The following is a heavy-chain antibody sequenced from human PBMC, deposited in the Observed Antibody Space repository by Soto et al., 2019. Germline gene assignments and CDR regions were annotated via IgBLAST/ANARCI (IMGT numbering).Heavy chain of an antibody. J-gene: IGHJ4*02. D-gene: IGHD3-22*01. V-gene: IGHV4-30-2*01. CDR1: GGSILCGGYS. Sequence: TLSLTCAVSGGSILCGGYSRRWIRQPPGKGLEWLGYSYHSVSPYYNPSPNSRVTISVHRSKNQFSLKLSSVTAADTAVYYCARGGDSSGYWDYWGQGTLVTVSS. CDR3: ARGGDSSGYWDY. CDR2: SYHSVSP.